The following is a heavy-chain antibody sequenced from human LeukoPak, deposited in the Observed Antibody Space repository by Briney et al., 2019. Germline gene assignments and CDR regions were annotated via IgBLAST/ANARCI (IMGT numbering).Heavy chain of an antibody. CDR1: GYTFTSYG. CDR2: INPSGGST. CDR3: ARAGRDYGDYDEYPYFDY. V-gene: IGHV1-46*01. D-gene: IGHD4-17*01. J-gene: IGHJ4*02. Sequence: ASVKVSCKASGYTFTSYGISWVRQAPGQGLEWMGIINPSGGSTSYAQKFQGRVTMTRDTSTSTVYMELSSLRSEDTAVYYCARAGRDYGDYDEYPYFDYWGQGTLVTVSS.